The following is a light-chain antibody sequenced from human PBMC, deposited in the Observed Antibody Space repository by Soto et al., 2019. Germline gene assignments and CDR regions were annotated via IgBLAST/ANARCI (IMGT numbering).Light chain of an antibody. CDR2: GAS. Sequence: EIVMTQSPATLSVSPGERATLSCRASQSVSSNLAWYQQKPGQAPRLLIYGASTSATGIPATFSGSGSGTEFTLTISSLASEDVAVYYCQQYNNWPRTFGPGTKVDIK. V-gene: IGKV3-15*01. J-gene: IGKJ3*01. CDR3: QQYNNWPRT. CDR1: QSVSSN.